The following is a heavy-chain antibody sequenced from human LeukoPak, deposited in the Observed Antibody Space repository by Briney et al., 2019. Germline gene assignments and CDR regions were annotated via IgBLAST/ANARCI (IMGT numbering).Heavy chain of an antibody. D-gene: IGHD5-12*01. CDR1: GYTFTSYG. CDR2: ITAYNGNT. CDR3: ARAPGYSGYDLNWFDP. Sequence: ASVKVSCKASGYTFTSYGISWVRQAPGQGLEWMGWITAYNGNTNYARKLQGRVTMTTDTSTSTAYMELRSLRSDDTAVYYCARAPGYSGYDLNWFDPWGQGTLVTVSS. V-gene: IGHV1-18*01. J-gene: IGHJ5*02.